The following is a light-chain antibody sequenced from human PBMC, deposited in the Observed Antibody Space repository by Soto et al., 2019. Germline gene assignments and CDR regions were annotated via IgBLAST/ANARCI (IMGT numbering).Light chain of an antibody. V-gene: IGKV3-15*01. CDR2: GAS. J-gene: IGKJ4*01. Sequence: EIGISQSPSAVSASKGDRVTLHCRASQSISSSLGWYQQKPGQAPRLLIYGASSRASGVPARFSGSGSGTEFTLAISSLQSEDFAAYYCQQYNNWPLTFGEGTKVDVK. CDR3: QQYNNWPLT. CDR1: QSISSS.